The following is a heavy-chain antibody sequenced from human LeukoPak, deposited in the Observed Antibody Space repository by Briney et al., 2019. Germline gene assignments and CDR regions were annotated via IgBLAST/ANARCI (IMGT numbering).Heavy chain of an antibody. J-gene: IGHJ6*02. CDR3: AREDIDEEQPYYYYGMDGMDV. CDR2: IYYDGSNK. V-gene: IGHV3-33*01. Sequence: GGSLRLSCAASGFIFSSYGMHWVRQAPGKGLEWGAVIYYDGSNKFYADSVKGRFTISRDNSKNTLYLQMNSLRAEDTAVYYCAREDIDEEQPYYYYGMDGMDVWGQGTTVTVSS. CDR1: GFIFSSYG. D-gene: IGHD5-12*01.